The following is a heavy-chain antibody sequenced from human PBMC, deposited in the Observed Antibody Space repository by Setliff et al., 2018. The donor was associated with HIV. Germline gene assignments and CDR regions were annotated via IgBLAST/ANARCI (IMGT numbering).Heavy chain of an antibody. CDR3: ARALKGSSSGVFDS. CDR1: GYTFTGYF. CDR2: IDPNSGGT. D-gene: IGHD3-10*01. Sequence: GASVKVSCKASGYTFTGYFIHWMRQAPGQVLEWIGRIDPNSGGTNSALKFEGRVAVSRDTSISTAYMELSKLRSDDTAIYFCARALKGSSSGVFDSWGQGTLVTVSS. V-gene: IGHV1-2*06. J-gene: IGHJ4*02.